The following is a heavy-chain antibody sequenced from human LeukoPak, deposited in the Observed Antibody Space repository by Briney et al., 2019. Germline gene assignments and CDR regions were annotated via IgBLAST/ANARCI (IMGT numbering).Heavy chain of an antibody. CDR3: ARATGWAFDI. CDR1: GGSINSYY. CDR2: IYYTGST. D-gene: IGHD1-1*01. J-gene: IGHJ3*02. V-gene: IGHV4-59*01. Sequence: SETLSLTCTVSGGSINSYYWSWIRQPPGKGLEWIGYIYYTGSTYYNPSLNSRVTISVDTSKNHFSLKLSSVTAADTAVCYCARATGWAFDIWGQGTMVTVSS.